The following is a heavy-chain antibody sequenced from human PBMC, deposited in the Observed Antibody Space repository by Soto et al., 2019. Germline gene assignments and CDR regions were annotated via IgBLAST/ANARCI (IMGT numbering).Heavy chain of an antibody. CDR1: GGSISSYY. CDR3: ARRYGSSFDI. D-gene: IGHD3-10*01. CDR2: IYYSGST. J-gene: IGHJ3*02. Sequence: QVQLQESGPGLVKPSETLSLTCTVSGGSISSYYGSWILQPPGKGLEWIGYIYYSGSTNYNPSLKSRVTISVDTSKNQFSLKLSSVTAADTAVYYCARRYGSSFDIWGQGTMVTVSS. V-gene: IGHV4-59*08.